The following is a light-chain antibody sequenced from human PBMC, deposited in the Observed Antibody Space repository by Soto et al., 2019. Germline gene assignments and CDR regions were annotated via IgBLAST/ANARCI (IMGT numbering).Light chain of an antibody. CDR1: QSISSW. CDR3: QQYKSYSWT. V-gene: IGKV1-5*03. CDR2: KTS. Sequence: DIQMTQSPSTLSASVGDRVTITCRASQSISSWLAWYQQKPGKAPKLLIYKTSSLESGVPSRFSGSGSGTEFTLTISSLQPDDFATYYCQQYKSYSWTFGQGPKVDIK. J-gene: IGKJ1*01.